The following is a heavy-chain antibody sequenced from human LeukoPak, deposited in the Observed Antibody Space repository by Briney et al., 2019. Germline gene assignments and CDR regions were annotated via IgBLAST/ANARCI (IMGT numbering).Heavy chain of an antibody. J-gene: IGHJ3*02. V-gene: IGHV3-21*01. CDR2: ISSSSSYI. D-gene: IGHD5-24*01. Sequence: GGSLRLSCAASGFTFSSYSMNWVRQAPGKGLEWVSSISSSSSYIYYADSVKGRFTISRDNAKNSLYLQMNSLRAEDTAVYYCARAREMATIRGAFDIWGLGTMVTVSS. CDR3: ARAREMATIRGAFDI. CDR1: GFTFSSYS.